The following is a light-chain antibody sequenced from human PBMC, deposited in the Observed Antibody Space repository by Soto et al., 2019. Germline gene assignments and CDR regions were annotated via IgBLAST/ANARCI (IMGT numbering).Light chain of an antibody. CDR3: QVWDGDSDHVV. CDR1: NVESKS. V-gene: IGLV3-21*04. J-gene: IGLJ2*01. CDR2: YDS. Sequence: SYELTQPPSVAVAPGKTARVTCGGDNVESKSVHWYQQKPGQAPVLVIYYDSDRPSGIPERFSGSNSGDTATLTISRVEAGDEADYFCQVWDGDSDHVVFGGGTKLTVL.